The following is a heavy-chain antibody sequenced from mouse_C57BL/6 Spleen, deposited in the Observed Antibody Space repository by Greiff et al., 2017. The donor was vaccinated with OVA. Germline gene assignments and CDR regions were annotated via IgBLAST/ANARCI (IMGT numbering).Heavy chain of an antibody. Sequence: EVQVVESGPELVKPGASVKISCKASGYSFTGYYMHWVKQSHGNILDWIGYIYPYNGVSSYNQKFKGKATLTVDKSSSTAYMELRSLTSEDSAVYYCARSYSFITTVVANYYAMDYWGQGTSVTVSS. V-gene: IGHV1-31*01. CDR1: GYSFTGYY. D-gene: IGHD1-1*01. CDR3: ARSYSFITTVVANYYAMDY. CDR2: IYPYNGVS. J-gene: IGHJ4*01.